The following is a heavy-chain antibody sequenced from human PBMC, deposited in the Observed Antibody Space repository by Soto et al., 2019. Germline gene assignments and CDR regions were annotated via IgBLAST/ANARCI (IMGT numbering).Heavy chain of an antibody. CDR3: ARTNSLGSWAAWY. CDR1: GDSVSSGSYF. D-gene: IGHD3-22*01. J-gene: IGHJ4*02. Sequence: QVQLQESGPGLVKPSETLSLTCTVSGDSVSSGSYFWSWIRPPPGKGLEWIGNIKYSGSADYNPSLKRRGTMLVDKSNTQFSLRLSSVTAADKAVYYCARTNSLGSWAAWYWGQGTLVTVSS. V-gene: IGHV4-61*01. CDR2: IKYSGSA.